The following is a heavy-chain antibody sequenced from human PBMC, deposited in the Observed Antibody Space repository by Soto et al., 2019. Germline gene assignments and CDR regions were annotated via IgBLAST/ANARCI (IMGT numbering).Heavy chain of an antibody. CDR3: ARDWEDLGAFDI. CDR2: ISSSSSTI. CDR1: GFTFSCYS. Sequence: GSLRLSCAASGFTFSCYSMNWVRQAPGKGLEWVSYISSSSSTIYYADSVKGRFTISRDNAKNSLHLQMNSLRDEDTAVYYCARDWEDLGAFDIWGQGTMVTVSS. D-gene: IGHD1-26*01. V-gene: IGHV3-48*02. J-gene: IGHJ3*02.